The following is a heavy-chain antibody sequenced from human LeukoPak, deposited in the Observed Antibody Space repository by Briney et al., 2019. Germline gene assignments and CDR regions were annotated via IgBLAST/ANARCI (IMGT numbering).Heavy chain of an antibody. CDR2: INHSGST. Sequence: SETLSLTCAVYDGSFSGYYWSWIRQPPGKGLEWIGEINHSGSTNYNPSLKSRVTISVDTSKNQFSLKLSSVTAADTAVYYCASRPRYYGSGSYRYYYYYMDVWGKGTTVTIPS. V-gene: IGHV4-34*01. D-gene: IGHD3-10*01. J-gene: IGHJ6*03. CDR1: DGSFSGYY. CDR3: ASRPRYYGSGSYRYYYYYMDV.